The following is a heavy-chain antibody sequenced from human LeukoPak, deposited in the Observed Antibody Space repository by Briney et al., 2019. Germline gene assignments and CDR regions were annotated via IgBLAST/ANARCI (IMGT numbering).Heavy chain of an antibody. Sequence: SEPLSLTCTVSGGSISSYYWRWIRQPPGKGLEWTGYIYYSGSTNYNPSLKSRVTISVDTSKNQFSLKLSSVTAADTAVYYCASCPLYGSGSQYDYWGQGTLVTVSS. J-gene: IGHJ4*02. D-gene: IGHD3-10*01. V-gene: IGHV4-59*08. CDR1: GGSISSYY. CDR3: ASCPLYGSGSQYDY. CDR2: IYYSGST.